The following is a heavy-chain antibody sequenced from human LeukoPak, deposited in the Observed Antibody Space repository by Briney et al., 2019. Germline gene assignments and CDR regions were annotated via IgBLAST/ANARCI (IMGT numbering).Heavy chain of an antibody. Sequence: GESLKISCKGSGYSFTSYWIGWVRQMPGKGLEWMGWINPNSGGTNYAQKFQGRVTMTRDTSTSTVYMDVSSLRSEDTAVYYCARGFYGLRLKGQYFDYWGQGTLVTVSS. CDR1: GYSFTSYW. CDR2: INPNSGGT. J-gene: IGHJ4*02. D-gene: IGHD4-17*01. V-gene: IGHV1-2*02. CDR3: ARGFYGLRLKGQYFDY.